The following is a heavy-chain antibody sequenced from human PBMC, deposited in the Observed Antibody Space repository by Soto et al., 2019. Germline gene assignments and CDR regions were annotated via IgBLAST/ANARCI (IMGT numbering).Heavy chain of an antibody. CDR2: IYYSGST. J-gene: IGHJ4*02. Sequence: QLQLQESGPGLVKPSETLSLTCTVSGGSISSSSYYWGWIRQPPGKGLEWIGSIYYSGSTYYNPSLKSRVTISVDTSQNQFSLKLSSVTAADTAVYYCARQEVVPAAISSDFDYWGQGTLVTVSS. CDR1: GGSISSSSYY. D-gene: IGHD2-2*01. V-gene: IGHV4-39*01. CDR3: ARQEVVPAAISSDFDY.